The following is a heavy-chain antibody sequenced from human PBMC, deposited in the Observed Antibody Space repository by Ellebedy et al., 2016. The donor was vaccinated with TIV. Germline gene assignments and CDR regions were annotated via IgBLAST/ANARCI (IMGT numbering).Heavy chain of an antibody. V-gene: IGHV4-39*07. CDR3: ARDGTMVRGVIIHHYGMDV. D-gene: IGHD3-10*01. CDR1: GGSISSSSYY. Sequence: MPSETLSLTCTVSGGSISSSSYYWGWIRQPPGKGLEWIGSIYYSGSTYYNPSLKSRVTISVDTSKNQFSLKLSSVTAADTAVYYCARDGTMVRGVIIHHYGMDVWGQGTTVTVSS. CDR2: IYYSGST. J-gene: IGHJ6*02.